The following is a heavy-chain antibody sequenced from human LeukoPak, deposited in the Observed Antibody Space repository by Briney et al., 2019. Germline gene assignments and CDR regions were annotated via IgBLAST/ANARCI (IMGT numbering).Heavy chain of an antibody. V-gene: IGHV3-30*18. CDR3: AKDVPEHSSLLLQDYGGFDY. Sequence: GRSLRLSCAASGFTFSSYGMHWVRQAPGKGLEWVAVISYDGSNKYYADSVKGRFTISRDNSKNTLYLQMNSPRAEDTAVYYCAKDVPEHSSLLLQDYGGFDYWGQGTLVTVSS. J-gene: IGHJ4*02. CDR2: ISYDGSNK. D-gene: IGHD6-6*01. CDR1: GFTFSSYG.